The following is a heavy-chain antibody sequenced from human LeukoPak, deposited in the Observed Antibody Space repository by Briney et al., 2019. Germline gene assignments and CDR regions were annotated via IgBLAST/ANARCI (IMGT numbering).Heavy chain of an antibody. D-gene: IGHD4-17*01. V-gene: IGHV3-48*01. CDR3: ARSYGDFDY. CDR2: ISSSSSTI. Sequence: GGSLRLSCAASGFTFSSYSMNWVRQAPGKGLEWVSYISSSSSTIYYADSVKGRFTISRDNAKNSLYLQMNSLRAEDTAVYYCARSYGDFDYWGQGTLVTVSS. J-gene: IGHJ4*02. CDR1: GFTFSSYS.